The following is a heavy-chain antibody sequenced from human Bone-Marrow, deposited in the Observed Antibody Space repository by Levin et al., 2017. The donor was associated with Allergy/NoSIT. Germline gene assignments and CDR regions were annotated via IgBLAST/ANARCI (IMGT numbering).Heavy chain of an antibody. V-gene: IGHV4-61*01. Sequence: SETLSLTCTVSGGSVSTSKNYWSWIRQPPGKGLEWLGYIYYSGTTNYNPSLKRRVTIAVDTSKNQFSLNLSSVTAADTAVYYCARNELRRAFDIWGQGTMVTVSS. D-gene: IGHD7-27*01. CDR1: GGSVSTSKNY. CDR3: ARNELRRAFDI. J-gene: IGHJ3*02. CDR2: IYYSGTT.